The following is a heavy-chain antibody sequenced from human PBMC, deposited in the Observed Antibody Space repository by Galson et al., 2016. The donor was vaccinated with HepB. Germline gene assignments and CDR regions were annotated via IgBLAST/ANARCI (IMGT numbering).Heavy chain of an antibody. CDR2: ISGSGGSI. CDR1: GFTFSTYA. V-gene: IGHV3-23*01. D-gene: IGHD3-10*01. Sequence: SLRLSCAASGFTFSTYAMTWVRQAPGKGLEWVATISGSGGSIYYADSVKGRFTISRDNSKNTLFLQMKRLRDEDTAIYYCAKVQRSGTYYNGRGLGPAFDNWGQGTLVTVSS. CDR3: AKVQRSGTYYNGRGLGPAFDN. J-gene: IGHJ4*02.